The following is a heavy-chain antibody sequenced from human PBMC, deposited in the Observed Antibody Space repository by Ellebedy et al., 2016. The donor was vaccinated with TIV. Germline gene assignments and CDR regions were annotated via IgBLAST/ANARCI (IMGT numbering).Heavy chain of an antibody. D-gene: IGHD3-10*01. V-gene: IGHV1-18*01. Sequence: ASVKVSXXASGYSFTSYGISWVRQAPGQGLEWMGWISVYNGNTNYAQKLQGRVTMTTDTSTSTAYMELRSLRSDDTAMYYCARDRGELDFDHWGQGTLVTVSS. CDR2: ISVYNGNT. CDR1: GYSFTSYG. J-gene: IGHJ4*02. CDR3: ARDRGELDFDH.